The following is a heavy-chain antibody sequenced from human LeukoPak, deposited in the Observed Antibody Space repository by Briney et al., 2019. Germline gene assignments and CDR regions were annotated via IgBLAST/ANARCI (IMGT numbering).Heavy chain of an antibody. CDR1: GYSISTGYH. J-gene: IGHJ4*02. CDR2: IYHSGNT. CDR3: TRYCSGATCYSPKLFDS. V-gene: IGHV4-38-2*01. D-gene: IGHD2-15*01. Sequence: SETLSLTCAVSGYSISTGYHWGWIRQSPGTGLEWIGSIYHSGNTYYNPSLKSRVTISVDTSMSQFSLKVTSVTAADTAVYARTRYCSGATCYSPKLFDSWGQGTLVTVSS.